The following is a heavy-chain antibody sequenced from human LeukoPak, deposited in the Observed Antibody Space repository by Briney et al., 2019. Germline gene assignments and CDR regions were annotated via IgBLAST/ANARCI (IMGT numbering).Heavy chain of an antibody. CDR2: IWNDGSYK. J-gene: IGHJ4*02. D-gene: IGHD3-10*01. Sequence: PGGSLRLSCAASGFTFSSCGMHWVRQAPGKGLEWVAVIWNDGSYKYYADSVKGRFTISRDNSKNTLYLQMNSLRAEDTAVYYCAKDFIHYGHPYYYWGQGTLVTVSS. CDR1: GFTFSSCG. CDR3: AKDFIHYGHPYYY. V-gene: IGHV3-33*06.